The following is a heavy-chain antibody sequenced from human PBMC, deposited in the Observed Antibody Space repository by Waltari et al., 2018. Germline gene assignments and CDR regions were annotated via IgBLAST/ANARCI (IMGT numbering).Heavy chain of an antibody. CDR1: GGTFSSYA. J-gene: IGHJ4*02. CDR3: ARGGYYDSSGYYYVSPDY. Sequence: QVQLVQSGAEVKKPGSSVKVSCKASGGTFSSYAISWVRQAPGQGLEWMGGIIPIFGTANYAQKFQGRVTITADESTSTAYMELSSLRSEDTAVYYCARGGYYDSSGYYYVSPDYWGQGTLVTVSS. D-gene: IGHD3-22*01. CDR2: IIPIFGTA. V-gene: IGHV1-69*01.